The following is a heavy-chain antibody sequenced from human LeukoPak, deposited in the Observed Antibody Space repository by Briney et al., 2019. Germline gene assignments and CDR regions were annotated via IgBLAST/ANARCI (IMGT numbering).Heavy chain of an antibody. D-gene: IGHD4-17*01. J-gene: IGHJ4*02. CDR1: GFTFDDYA. CDR2: ISWNSGSI. Sequence: PGGSLRLSCAASGFTFDDYAMHWVRQAPGKGLEWVSGISWNSGSIGYADSVKGRFTISRDNAKNSLYLQMNSLRAEDTALYYCARVDGDSYYFDYWGQGTLVTVSS. CDR3: ARVDGDSYYFDY. V-gene: IGHV3-9*01.